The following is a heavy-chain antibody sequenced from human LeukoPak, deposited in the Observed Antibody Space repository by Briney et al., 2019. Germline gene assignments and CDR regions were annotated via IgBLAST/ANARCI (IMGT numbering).Heavy chain of an antibody. J-gene: IGHJ6*03. Sequence: ASVKVSCKASGYTFISYDINWVRQATGQGLEWMGWMNPNSGNTGYAQKFQGRVTMTRNTSISTAYMELSSLRSEDTAVYYCARGPDYGDFSFYYYMDVWGKGTTVTVSS. D-gene: IGHD4-17*01. CDR3: ARGPDYGDFSFYYYMDV. CDR2: MNPNSGNT. CDR1: GYTFISYD. V-gene: IGHV1-8*01.